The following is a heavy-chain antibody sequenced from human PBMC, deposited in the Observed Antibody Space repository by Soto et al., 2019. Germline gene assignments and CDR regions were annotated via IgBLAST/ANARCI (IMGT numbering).Heavy chain of an antibody. CDR2: ISYDGSNK. Sequence: GGSLRLSCAASGFTFSSYGMHWVRQAPGKGLEWVAVISYDGSNKYYADSVKGRFTISRDNSKNTLYLQMNSLRAEDTAVYYCAKDGGLHWGQGTLVTVSS. D-gene: IGHD3-16*01. J-gene: IGHJ4*02. CDR1: GFTFSSYG. V-gene: IGHV3-30*18. CDR3: AKDGGLH.